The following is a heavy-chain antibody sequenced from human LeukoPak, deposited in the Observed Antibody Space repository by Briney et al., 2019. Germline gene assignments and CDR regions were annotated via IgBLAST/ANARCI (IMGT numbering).Heavy chain of an antibody. V-gene: IGHV3-66*01. CDR3: ARGPTVVTPTRRKNDAFDI. CDR2: IYSGGST. Sequence: PGGSLRLSCAASGFTVSNNYMSWVRQAPGKGLEWVSLIYSGGSTSYADSVKGRFTISRDNSKNTLYLQMNSLRAEDTAVYYCARGPTVVTPTRRKNDAFDIWGQGTMVTVSS. D-gene: IGHD4-23*01. J-gene: IGHJ3*02. CDR1: GFTVSNNY.